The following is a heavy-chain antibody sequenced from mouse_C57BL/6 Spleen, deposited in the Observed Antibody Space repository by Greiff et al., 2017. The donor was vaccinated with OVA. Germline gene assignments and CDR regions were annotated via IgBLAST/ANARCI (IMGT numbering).Heavy chain of an antibody. D-gene: IGHD2-5*01. CDR3: ARHYSNYDYAFDY. CDR2: IDPSDSET. Sequence: QVQLQQPGAELVRPGSSVKLSCKASGYTFTSYWMHWVKQRPIQGLEWIGNIDPSDSETHYNQKFKDKATLTVDKSSSTAYMQLSSLTSEDSAVYYCARHYSNYDYAFDYWGQGTSVTVSA. CDR1: GYTFTSYW. V-gene: IGHV1-52*01. J-gene: IGHJ4*01.